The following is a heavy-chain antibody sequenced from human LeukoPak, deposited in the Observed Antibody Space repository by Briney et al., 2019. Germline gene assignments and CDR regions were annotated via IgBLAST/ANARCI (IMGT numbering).Heavy chain of an antibody. J-gene: IGHJ4*02. V-gene: IGHV4-34*01. Sequence: SETLSLTCAVYGGSFSGYYRSWIRQPPGKGLEWIGEINHSGSTNYNPSLKSRVTISVDTSKSQFSLKLSSVTAADTAVYYCAREATMDYSYDYWGQGTLVTVSS. CDR3: AREATMDYSYDY. D-gene: IGHD4/OR15-4a*01. CDR1: GGSFSGYY. CDR2: INHSGST.